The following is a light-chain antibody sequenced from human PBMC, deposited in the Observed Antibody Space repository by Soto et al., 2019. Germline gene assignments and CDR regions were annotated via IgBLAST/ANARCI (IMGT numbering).Light chain of an antibody. CDR2: RNS. CDR1: ASTIGRNY. CDR3: AAWDDNLSGLYV. Sequence: QSVLTQSPSASGTPGQRVTISCSGSASTIGRNYVYWYQQLPGTAPKLLIYRNSQRPSGVPDRFSGSKSGTSASLAISGLRSEDEADYYCAAWDDNLSGLYVFGAGTKVHVL. J-gene: IGLJ1*01. V-gene: IGLV1-47*01.